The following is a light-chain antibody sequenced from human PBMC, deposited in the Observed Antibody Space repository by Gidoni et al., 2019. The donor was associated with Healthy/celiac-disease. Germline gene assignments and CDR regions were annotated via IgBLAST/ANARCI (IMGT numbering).Light chain of an antibody. CDR3: QQSYSTLLT. Sequence: DIQMTQSPSSLSASVGDRVTITCRASQSISSYLNWYQQKPGKAPKLLIYAASSLQSGVPSRFSGSGSRTDFTLTISSLQPEDFATYYCQQSYSTLLTFGGWTQVEIK. CDR2: AAS. V-gene: IGKV1-39*01. J-gene: IGKJ4*01. CDR1: QSISSY.